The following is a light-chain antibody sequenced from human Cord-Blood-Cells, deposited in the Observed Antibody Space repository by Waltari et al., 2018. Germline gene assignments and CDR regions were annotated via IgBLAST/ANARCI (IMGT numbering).Light chain of an antibody. CDR3: QSYDSSLSERV. J-gene: IGLJ3*02. CDR2: GNS. V-gene: IGLV1-40*01. CDR1: SSNIGAGYD. Sequence: QSVLTQPPSVSGAPGQRVTISCTASSSNIGAGYDVPWYQQLPGTAPKLLSYGNSNRPSGVPDRFSGSKSGTSASLAITGLQAEDEADYYCQSYDSSLSERVFGGGTKLTVL.